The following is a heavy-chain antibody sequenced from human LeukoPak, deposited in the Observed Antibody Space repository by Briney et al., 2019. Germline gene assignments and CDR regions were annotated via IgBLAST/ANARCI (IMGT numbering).Heavy chain of an antibody. J-gene: IGHJ4*02. CDR2: ISSSTNTI. D-gene: IGHD4-17*01. CDR1: GFTFSTYA. V-gene: IGHV3-48*01. CDR3: AREKYGDYVSDY. Sequence: GGSLRLSCAASGFTFSTYANKWVRQAPGKGQEWISYISSSTNTIYYADSLKGRFTISRDNAKNSLYLQMNSLRAEDTAVYYCAREKYGDYVSDYWGQGTLVTVSS.